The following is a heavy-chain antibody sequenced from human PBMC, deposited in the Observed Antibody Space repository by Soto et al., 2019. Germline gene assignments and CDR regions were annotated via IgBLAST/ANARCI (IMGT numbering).Heavy chain of an antibody. V-gene: IGHV1-24*01. CDR2: FDPEDGET. CDR3: ATETPRNYYDSSPFDY. D-gene: IGHD3-22*01. J-gene: IGHJ4*02. Sequence: GASVKVSCKVSGYTLTELSMHWVRQAPGKGLEWMGGFDPEDGETIYAQKFQGRVAMTEDTSTDTAYMELSSLRSEDTAVYYCATETPRNYYDSSPFDYWGQGTLVTVSS. CDR1: GYTLTELS.